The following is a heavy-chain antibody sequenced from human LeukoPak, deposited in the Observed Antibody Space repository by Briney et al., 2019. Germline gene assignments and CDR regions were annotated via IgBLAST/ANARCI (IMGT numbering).Heavy chain of an antibody. Sequence: RSGGSLRLSCAASGFTFDDYGMSWVRQAPGKGLEWVSGINWNGGSTGYADSVKGRFTISRDNAKNPLYLQMNSLRAEDTALYHCARPSGSYSNYEGPFDYWGQGTLVTVSS. CDR2: INWNGGST. J-gene: IGHJ4*02. D-gene: IGHD4-11*01. CDR1: GFTFDDYG. V-gene: IGHV3-20*01. CDR3: ARPSGSYSNYEGPFDY.